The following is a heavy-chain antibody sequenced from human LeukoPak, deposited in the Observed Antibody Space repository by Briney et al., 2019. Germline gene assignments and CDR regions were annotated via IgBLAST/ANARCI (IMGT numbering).Heavy chain of an antibody. CDR1: GFTFTSSA. CDR3: ARPQKERGAFDY. J-gene: IGHJ4*02. Sequence: TSVKVSCKASGFTFTSSAVQWVRQARGQRLEWIGWIVVGSGNTNYAQKFQERVTITRDMSTSTAYMELSSLRSEDTAVYYCARPQKERGAFDYWGQGTLVTVSS. V-gene: IGHV1-58*01. CDR2: IVVGSGNT.